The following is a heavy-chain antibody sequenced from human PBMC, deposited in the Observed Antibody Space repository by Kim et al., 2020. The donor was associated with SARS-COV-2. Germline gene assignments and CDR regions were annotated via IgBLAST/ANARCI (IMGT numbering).Heavy chain of an antibody. CDR3: ARRHEHRSEEFDP. CDR2: ICCGGSA. V-gene: IGHV4-59*11. J-gene: IGHJ5*02. CDR1: GGSISGHY. Sequence: SETLSLTCTVSGGSISGHYWSWIRQSPGQALEWIGYICCGGSATYSPSFNNRVTMSLDTSQNQFSLKVKSLTAADTAVYYCARRHEHRSEEFDPWGQGILVTVSA.